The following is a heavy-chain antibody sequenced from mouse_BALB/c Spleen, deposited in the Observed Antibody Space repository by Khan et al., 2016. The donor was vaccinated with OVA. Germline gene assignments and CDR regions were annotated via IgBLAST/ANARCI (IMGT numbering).Heavy chain of an antibody. V-gene: IGHV2-2*02. D-gene: IGHD2-4*01. J-gene: IGHJ3*01. CDR2: IWSAGST. CDR3: ARRGYDYGRGALFAY. CDR1: GFSLPNYS. Sequence: QMQLEESGPGLVQPSQSLSITCTVSGFSLPNYSVHWVRQSPGKGLEWLGVIWSAGSTDYNEAFISRLTISKDNSRSQVFFKMNNLQPNDTAIYXCARRGYDYGRGALFAYWGQGTLVTVSA.